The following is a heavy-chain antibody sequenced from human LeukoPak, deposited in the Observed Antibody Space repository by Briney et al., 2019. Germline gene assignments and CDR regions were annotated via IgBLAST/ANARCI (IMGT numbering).Heavy chain of an antibody. J-gene: IGHJ6*03. CDR1: GGSISSTNW. Sequence: PSGTLSLTCAVSGGSISSTNWWTWVRQPPGQGLEWIGESHHSGSTNYNPSLKSRVTISLDKSKNQFSLKLTSVTAADTAVYYCARTAPYDFWSGSYTYYYYMDVWGKGTTVTVSS. D-gene: IGHD3-3*01. V-gene: IGHV4-4*02. CDR2: SHHSGST. CDR3: ARTAPYDFWSGSYTYYYYMDV.